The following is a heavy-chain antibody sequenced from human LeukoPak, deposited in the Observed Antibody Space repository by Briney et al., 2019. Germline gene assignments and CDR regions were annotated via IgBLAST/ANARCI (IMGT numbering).Heavy chain of an antibody. CDR3: ARGCSGGSCYDY. Sequence: LSLTCAVYGGSFSGYYMSWIRQAPGKGLEWVSYISSSGSTIYYADSVKGRFTISRDNAKNSLYLQMNSLRAEDTAVYYCARGCSGGSCYDYWGQGTLVTVSS. CDR2: ISSSGSTI. D-gene: IGHD2-15*01. CDR1: GGSFSGYY. V-gene: IGHV3-11*01. J-gene: IGHJ4*02.